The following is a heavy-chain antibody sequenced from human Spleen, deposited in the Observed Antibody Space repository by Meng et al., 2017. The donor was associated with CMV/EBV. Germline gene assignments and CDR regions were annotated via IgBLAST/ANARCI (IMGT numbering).Heavy chain of an antibody. D-gene: IGHD1-26*01. CDR1: GFTFSFYG. V-gene: IGHV3-33*01. Sequence: ASGFTFSFYGMHWVRQAPGKGLEWVAVIWYDGSNEYYADSVKGRFTISRDNSKNTLYLQMNSLRVEDTAVYYCARDPRYSGRRFEYWGQGTLVTVSS. J-gene: IGHJ4*02. CDR2: IWYDGSNE. CDR3: ARDPRYSGRRFEY.